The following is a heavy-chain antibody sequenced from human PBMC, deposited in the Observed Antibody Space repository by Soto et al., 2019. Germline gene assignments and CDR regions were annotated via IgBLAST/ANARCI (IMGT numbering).Heavy chain of an antibody. CDR2: ISSSSSYI. V-gene: IGHV3-21*01. CDR1: GFTFSSYS. CDR3: ARDRGIAGPTNIDY. D-gene: IGHD5-12*01. J-gene: IGHJ4*02. Sequence: PGGSLRLSCAASGFTFSSYSMNWVRQALGKGLEWVSSISSSSSYIYYADSVKGRFTISRDNAKNSLYLQMNSLRAEDTAVYYCARDRGIAGPTNIDYWGQGTLVTVSS.